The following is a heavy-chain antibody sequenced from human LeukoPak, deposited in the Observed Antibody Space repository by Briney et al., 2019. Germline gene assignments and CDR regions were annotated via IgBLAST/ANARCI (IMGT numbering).Heavy chain of an antibody. D-gene: IGHD3-10*01. Sequence: SGPTLANHTQARTLTCTSSGFSRRTSGVGVGWIRQPPGKALEGLAVIYWHDDKRYSPALKSRLTITSDTSKNQVVLTMTNMDPVDTATYYCAHTGWFGESRPVLFDYWGQGTLVTVSS. CDR1: GFSRRTSGVG. CDR2: IYWHDDK. J-gene: IGHJ4*02. CDR3: AHTGWFGESRPVLFDY. V-gene: IGHV2-5*01.